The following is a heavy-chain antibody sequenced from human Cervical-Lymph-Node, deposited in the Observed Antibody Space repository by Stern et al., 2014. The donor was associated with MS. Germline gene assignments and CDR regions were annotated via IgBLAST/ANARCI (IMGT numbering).Heavy chain of an antibody. D-gene: IGHD2-8*01. CDR1: GFTFSSYW. V-gene: IGHV3-74*02. Sequence: EMQLVESGGGLVRPGGSLRLSCAASGFTFSSYWMHWVRQVPGKGLVWVSRIGRDGSDPIYADSVKGRFTISRDNSRNTVYLQMNRLRAEDTAVYFCAREYEVYSIQAYYGMDVWGQGTTVIVSS. CDR3: AREYEVYSIQAYYGMDV. J-gene: IGHJ6*02. CDR2: IGRDGSDP.